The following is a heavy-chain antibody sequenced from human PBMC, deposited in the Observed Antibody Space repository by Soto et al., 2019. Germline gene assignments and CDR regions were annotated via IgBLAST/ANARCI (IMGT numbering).Heavy chain of an antibody. CDR3: VRDRAFSYAYDV. J-gene: IGHJ4*02. CDR2: INHSGST. CDR1: GGSFSGYY. V-gene: IGHV4-34*01. Sequence: TLSLTCAVYGGSFSGYYWRWIRQPPGKGLEWIGEINHSGSTNYNPSLKSRVTISVDTSKNQFSLKLTSVTAADTAVYFCVRDRAFSYAYDVWGQGSVVTVSS. D-gene: IGHD3-16*01.